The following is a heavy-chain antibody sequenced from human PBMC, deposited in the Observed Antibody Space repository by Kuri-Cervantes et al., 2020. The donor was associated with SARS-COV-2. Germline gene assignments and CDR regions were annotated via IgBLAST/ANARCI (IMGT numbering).Heavy chain of an antibody. D-gene: IGHD6-19*01. CDR2: ISDSGDT. CDR3: ARHPRTVAEFDY. CDR1: GGSLSGYS. V-gene: IGHV4-59*01. J-gene: IGHJ4*02. Sequence: SETLSLTCTVSGGSLSGYSWSWIRQPPGKGLEWIAYISDSGDTRSKPSLRSRVTILMDTSKNEFSLKLTSVTAADTAVYYCARHPRTVAEFDYWGQGTLVTVSS.